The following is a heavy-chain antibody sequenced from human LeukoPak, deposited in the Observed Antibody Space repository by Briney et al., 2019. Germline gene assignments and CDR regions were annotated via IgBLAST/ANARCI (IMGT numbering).Heavy chain of an antibody. CDR3: ARAGVRYFDWSSDY. J-gene: IGHJ4*02. V-gene: IGHV1-2*06. CDR1: GYTFTGYY. CDR2: INPNSGGT. Sequence: ASVKVSCKASGYTFTGYYMHWVRQAPGQGLEWMGRINPNSGGTNYAQKLQGRVTMTTDTSTSTAYMELRSLRSDDTAVYYCARAGVRYFDWSSDYWGQGTLVTVSS. D-gene: IGHD3-9*01.